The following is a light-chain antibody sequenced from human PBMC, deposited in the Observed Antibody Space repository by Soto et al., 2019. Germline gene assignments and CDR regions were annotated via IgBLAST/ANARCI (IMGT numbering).Light chain of an antibody. V-gene: IGKV3-15*01. Sequence: EVVLTQSPATLSVSPGERATLSCRASQSVNINLAWYQQKPGQAPYLLIYTASTRATGVPARFSGSGSGTEFTLTISTLQSEDFTVYYCQQYNNCQITFGQGTRLEIK. CDR1: QSVNIN. CDR2: TAS. CDR3: QQYNNCQIT. J-gene: IGKJ5*01.